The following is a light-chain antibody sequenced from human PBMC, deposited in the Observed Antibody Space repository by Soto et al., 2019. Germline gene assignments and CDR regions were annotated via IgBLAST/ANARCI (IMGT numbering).Light chain of an antibody. CDR3: MQALQTPWT. Sequence: DIVLTQPPLSLPVTPGEPASISCRSSQSLLHSSGNNYLDWYLQKPGQSPQLLIYLGSNRASGVPDRFSGSGSGTYFTLKISRVEAEDVGVYYCMQALQTPWTFGQGTKVEIE. CDR1: QSLLHSSGNNY. V-gene: IGKV2-28*01. CDR2: LGS. J-gene: IGKJ1*01.